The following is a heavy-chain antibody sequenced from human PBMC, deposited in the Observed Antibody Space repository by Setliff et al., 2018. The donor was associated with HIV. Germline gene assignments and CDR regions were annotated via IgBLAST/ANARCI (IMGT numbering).Heavy chain of an antibody. CDR2: MMTIFSTT. Sequence: GASVKVSCKSSAGSFSIFAINWVRQAPGQGLEWMGGMMTIFSTTNYARRFQGRVTITTDESTGTAYMELSNLRSEDTAIYYCAKSPGIYYYDSSGHYLLYWGQGALVTVSS. CDR1: AGSFSIFA. D-gene: IGHD3-22*01. V-gene: IGHV1-69*05. J-gene: IGHJ4*02. CDR3: AKSPGIYYYDSSGHYLLY.